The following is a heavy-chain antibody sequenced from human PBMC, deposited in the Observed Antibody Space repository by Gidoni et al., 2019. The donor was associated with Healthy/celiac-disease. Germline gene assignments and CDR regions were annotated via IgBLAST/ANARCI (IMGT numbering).Heavy chain of an antibody. CDR2: IYYSGST. J-gene: IGHJ6*03. CDR3: ARTPYYYDSSGYPNYYYYMDV. Sequence: QVQLQESGPGLVKPSETLSLTCTVSGGSVSSGSYYWSWIRQPPGKGLEWIGYIYYSGSTNYNPSLKSRVTISVDTSKNQFSLKLSSVTAADTAVYYCARTPYYYDSSGYPNYYYYMDVWGKETTVTVSS. CDR1: GGSVSSGSYY. D-gene: IGHD3-22*01. V-gene: IGHV4-61*01.